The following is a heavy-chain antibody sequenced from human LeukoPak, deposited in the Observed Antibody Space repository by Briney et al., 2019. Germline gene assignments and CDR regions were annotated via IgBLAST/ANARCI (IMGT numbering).Heavy chain of an antibody. D-gene: IGHD3-16*01. V-gene: IGHV3-66*02. CDR1: GFTVSNNY. CDR2: IYSGDNT. Sequence: PGGSLRLSCAASGFTVSNNYMRWVRQAPGKGREGVLVIYSGDNTYHVESTKGRFTISRDNSKNTLCLQMNHLRAEDTAVYDCAGRRVLDASFDYWGKGTLVTVSS. J-gene: IGHJ4*02. CDR3: AGRRVLDASFDY.